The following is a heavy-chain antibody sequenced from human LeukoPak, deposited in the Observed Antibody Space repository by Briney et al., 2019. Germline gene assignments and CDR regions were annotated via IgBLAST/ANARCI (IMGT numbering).Heavy chain of an antibody. CDR1: GFTFSTYE. CDR2: ISRGGNFI. D-gene: IGHD3-3*02. V-gene: IGHV3-48*03. J-gene: IGHJ6*03. CDR3: ARDSFSDYYYYMDV. Sequence: QPGGSLRLSCAASGFTFSTYEMHWVRQAPGKGLEWVSYISRGGNFIYYADSVKGRFTISRDDAKDSLFLQMNSLRGEDTAVYYCARDSFSDYYYYMDVWGKGTTVTVS.